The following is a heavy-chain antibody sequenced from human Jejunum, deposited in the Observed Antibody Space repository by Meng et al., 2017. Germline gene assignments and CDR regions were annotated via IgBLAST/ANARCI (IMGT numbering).Heavy chain of an antibody. D-gene: IGHD2-15*01. CDR2: INTDNGDT. CDR1: GYIFKHYA. Sequence: VQLVQSAAQVQEPGASVNVSCKASGYIFKHYAMQWVRQAPGQRLDWIGWINTDNGDTQYSQTFQGRVTITRDTSASTTYMELSSLGSEDTAVYFCARERQTSGEDYWGQGTLVTVSS. J-gene: IGHJ4*02. CDR3: ARERQTSGEDY. V-gene: IGHV1-3*04.